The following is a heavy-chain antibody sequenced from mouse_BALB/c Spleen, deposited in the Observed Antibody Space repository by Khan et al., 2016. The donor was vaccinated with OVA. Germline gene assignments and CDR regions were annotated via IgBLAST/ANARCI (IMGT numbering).Heavy chain of an antibody. J-gene: IGHJ3*01. CDR3: TRHGYVAWFTY. CDR1: GYSFTSYY. V-gene: IGHV1S135*01. CDR2: IDPFSGGT. D-gene: IGHD2-2*01. Sequence: EVQLQQSGPELMKPGASVKISCKASGYSFTSYYIHWLMQSHGKSLEWIGYIDPFSGGTTYNQKFKGKATLTVATSSSTAYIHLSNLTSEDSAVDYCTRHGYVAWFTYWGQGTLVTVSA.